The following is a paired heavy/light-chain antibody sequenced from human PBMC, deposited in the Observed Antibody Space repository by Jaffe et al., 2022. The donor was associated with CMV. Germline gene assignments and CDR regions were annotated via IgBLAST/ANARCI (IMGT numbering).Light chain of an antibody. J-gene: IGKJ4*01. V-gene: IGKV2-30*01. Sequence: DVVMTQSPLSLPVTLGQPASISCRSSQSLVYSDGNTYLNWFQQRPGQSPRRLIYKVSNRDSGVPDRFSGGGSGTDFTLKISRVEAEDVGVYYCMQGTHWPLTFGGGTKVEIK. CDR3: MQGTHWPLT. CDR2: KVS. CDR1: QSLVYSDGNTY.
Heavy chain of an antibody. V-gene: IGHV3-21*01. CDR3: ARGGRASDWFDS. J-gene: IGHJ5*01. D-gene: IGHD2-21*01. Sequence: EVQLVESGGGLVKPGGSLRLSCEASGFTFSTYTMNWVRQAPGKGLEWVSSISSRSDYILYADSVRGRFTISRDNAKNSLYLQMNSLRAEDTAVYYCARGGRASDWFDSWGQGTLVTVSS. CDR1: GFTFSTYT. CDR2: ISSRSDYI.